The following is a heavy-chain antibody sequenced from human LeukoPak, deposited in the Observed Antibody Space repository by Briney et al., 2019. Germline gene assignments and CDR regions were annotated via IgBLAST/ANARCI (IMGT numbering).Heavy chain of an antibody. V-gene: IGHV4-30-4*01. J-gene: IGHJ4*02. Sequence: PSQTLSLTCTVSGGSISGGDYYWSWIRQPPGKGLEWIGYIYYSGSTYYNPSLKSRVTISVDTSKNQFSLKLSSVTAADTAVYYCARGTVGESGYLDYWGQGTLVTVSS. CDR3: ARGTVGESGYLDY. CDR1: GGSISGGDYY. CDR2: IYYSGST. D-gene: IGHD3-3*01.